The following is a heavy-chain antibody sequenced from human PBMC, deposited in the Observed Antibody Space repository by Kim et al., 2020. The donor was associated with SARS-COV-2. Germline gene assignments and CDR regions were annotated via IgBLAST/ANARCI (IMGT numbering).Heavy chain of an antibody. Sequence: VKGRFTISRDNAKNSLYLQMNSLRAEDMAVYYCASLAAAGTRYYYYGMDVWGQGTTVTVSS. J-gene: IGHJ6*02. V-gene: IGHV3-21*01. CDR3: ASLAAAGTRYYYYGMDV. D-gene: IGHD6-13*01.